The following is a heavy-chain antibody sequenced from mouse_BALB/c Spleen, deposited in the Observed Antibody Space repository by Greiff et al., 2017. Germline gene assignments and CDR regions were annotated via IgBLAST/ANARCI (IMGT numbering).Heavy chain of an antibody. CDR2: ISSGGSYT. J-gene: IGHJ2*01. CDR1: GFTFSSYA. CDR3: ARHEVVPFDY. D-gene: IGHD1-1*01. Sequence: EVKLVESGGGLVKPGGSLKLSCAASGFTFSSYAMSWVRQTPEKRLEWVATISSGGSYTYYPDSVKGRFTISRDNAKNTLYLQMSSLRSEDTAMYYCARHEVVPFDYWGQGTTLTVSS. V-gene: IGHV5-9-3*01.